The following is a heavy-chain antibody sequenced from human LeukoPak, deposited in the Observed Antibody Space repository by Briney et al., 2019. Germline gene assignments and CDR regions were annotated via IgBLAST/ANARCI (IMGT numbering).Heavy chain of an antibody. J-gene: IGHJ4*02. D-gene: IGHD6-19*01. Sequence: GRSLRLSCAASGFTFSSYAMHWVRQAPGKGLEWVAVISYDGSNKYYADSVKGRFTISRDNSKNTLYLQMNSLRAEDTAVYYCARDPLDGYSSGWYYFDYWGQGTLVTVSS. CDR3: ARDPLDGYSSGWYYFDY. CDR2: ISYDGSNK. CDR1: GFTFSSYA. V-gene: IGHV3-30-3*01.